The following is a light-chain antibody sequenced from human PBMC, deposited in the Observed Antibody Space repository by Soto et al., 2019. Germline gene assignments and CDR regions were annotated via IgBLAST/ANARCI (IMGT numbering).Light chain of an antibody. J-gene: IGKJ4*01. Sequence: DIQLTQSPSFLSASVGDRVTVTCRASQGINSYLAWYQQKPGKAPKLLIYTASTLQSGVPSRFSGSGSGTEFTLTITSLQPEDCAAYYCQQLYSYPLTFGGGTKVEI. CDR3: QQLYSYPLT. V-gene: IGKV1-9*01. CDR1: QGINSY. CDR2: TAS.